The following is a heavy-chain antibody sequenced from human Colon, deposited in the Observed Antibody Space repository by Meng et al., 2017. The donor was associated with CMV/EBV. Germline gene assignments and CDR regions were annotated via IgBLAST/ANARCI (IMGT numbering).Heavy chain of an antibody. V-gene: IGHV3-30*02. Sequence: GESLKISCAASGFSLRTYAMHWVRQVPGKGLEWVAFIRDDGNYKYYGDSVKGRFTISRDNSKDTVYLEMNSLRPEDTAVYYCVKSAAAGTQYFELWGRGTLVTVSS. CDR2: IRDDGNYK. J-gene: IGHJ4*02. D-gene: IGHD6-13*01. CDR1: GFSLRTYA. CDR3: VKSAAAGTQYFEL.